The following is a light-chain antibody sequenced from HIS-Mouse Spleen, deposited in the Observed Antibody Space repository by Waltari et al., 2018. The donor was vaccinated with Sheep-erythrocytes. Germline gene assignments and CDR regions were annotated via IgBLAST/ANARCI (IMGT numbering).Light chain of an antibody. CDR2: DDS. CDR3: QVWDSSSDHYV. CDR1: NIGSKS. V-gene: IGLV3-21*03. Sequence: SYVLTQPPSVSVAPGKTARITCGGNNIGSKSGHWYQQKPGQAPVLAVYDDSDRPSGIPERFSGSNYGNTATLTISRVEAGDEADYYCQVWDSSSDHYVFGTGTKVTVL. J-gene: IGLJ1*01.